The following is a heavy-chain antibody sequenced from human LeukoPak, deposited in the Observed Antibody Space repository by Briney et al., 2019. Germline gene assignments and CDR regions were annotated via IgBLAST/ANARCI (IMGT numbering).Heavy chain of an antibody. CDR3: ARDVFSIGDS. CDR2: INHDGSLR. J-gene: IGHJ4*02. V-gene: IGHV3-74*01. D-gene: IGHD5/OR15-5a*01. Sequence: GGSLRLSCAASGFALTNYGMHWVRQAPGKGLVWVSHINHDGSLRNYADSVQGRFTVSRDIAKNTLYLHMNSLGADDTATYYCARDVFSIGDSWGQGTLVTVSS. CDR1: GFALTNYG.